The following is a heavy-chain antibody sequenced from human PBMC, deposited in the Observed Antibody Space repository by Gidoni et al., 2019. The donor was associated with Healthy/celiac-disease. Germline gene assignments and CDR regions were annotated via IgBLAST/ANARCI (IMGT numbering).Heavy chain of an antibody. CDR1: GYSLTELS. CDR2: FDPEDGET. J-gene: IGHJ4*02. D-gene: IGHD4-17*01. V-gene: IGHV1-24*01. Sequence: QVPLVQSGAEVMKPGASVKVSCQVSGYSLTELSMHWVLPTPGKGLEWMVGFDPEDGETIYAQKFQGRVTMTEDTATDTAYMDLSSLRSEDTAVYYCATDPFPTRDYGDYGWGQGTLVTVSS. CDR3: ATDPFPTRDYGDYG.